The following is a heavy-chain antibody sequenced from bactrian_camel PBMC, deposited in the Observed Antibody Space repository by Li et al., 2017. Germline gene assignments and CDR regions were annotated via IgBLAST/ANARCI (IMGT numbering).Heavy chain of an antibody. V-gene: IGHV3S1*01. CDR1: GYTFSRRC. Sequence: HVQLVESGGGSVQAGGSLRLSCAASGYTFSRRCVHWFRQAPGKDREKVATIRADGGTVYADSVKGRFTISRDNAKNTMYLQMNSLESVDTALYYCATTGFDFWGQGTQVTVS. J-gene: IGHJ4*01. CDR3: ATTGFDF. D-gene: IGHD5*01. CDR2: IRADGGT.